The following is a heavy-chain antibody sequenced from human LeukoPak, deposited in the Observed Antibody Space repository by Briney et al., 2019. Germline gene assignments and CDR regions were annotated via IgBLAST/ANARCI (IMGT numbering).Heavy chain of an antibody. V-gene: IGHV1-69*13. CDR3: ARAVAGSDAFDI. Sequence: GASVKVSFTASGGTFSSYAISWVRQAPGQGLEWMGGIIPIFGTANYAQKFQGRVTITADESTSTAYMELSSLRSEDTAVYYCARAVAGSDAFDIWGQGTMVTVSS. D-gene: IGHD6-19*01. CDR1: GGTFSSYA. CDR2: IIPIFGTA. J-gene: IGHJ3*02.